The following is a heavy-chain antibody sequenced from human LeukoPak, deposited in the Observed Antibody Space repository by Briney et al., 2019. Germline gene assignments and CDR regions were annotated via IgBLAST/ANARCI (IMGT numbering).Heavy chain of an antibody. V-gene: IGHV1-69*06. J-gene: IGHJ4*02. CDR3: ARASRRYFDWLSLDY. Sequence: ASVKVSCKASGGTFSSYAISWVRQAPGQGLGWMGGIIPIFGTANYAQKFQGRVTITADKSTSTAYMELSSLRSEDTAVYYCARASRRYFDWLSLDYWGQGTLVTVSS. CDR2: IIPIFGTA. D-gene: IGHD3-9*01. CDR1: GGTFSSYA.